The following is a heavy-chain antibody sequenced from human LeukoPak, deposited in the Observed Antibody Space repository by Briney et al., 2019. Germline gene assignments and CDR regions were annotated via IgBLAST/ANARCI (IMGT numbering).Heavy chain of an antibody. CDR1: GFTFSNAW. D-gene: IGHD3-16*01. CDR2: IKQDGSEK. J-gene: IGHJ2*01. V-gene: IGHV3-7*01. Sequence: GGSLRPSCAASGFTFSNAWMSWVRQAPGKGLEWVANIKQDGSEKYYVDSVKGRFTISRDNAKNSLYLQMNSLRAKDTAVYYCARMGPPRSYWYFDLWGRGTLVTVSS. CDR3: ARMGPPRSYWYFDL.